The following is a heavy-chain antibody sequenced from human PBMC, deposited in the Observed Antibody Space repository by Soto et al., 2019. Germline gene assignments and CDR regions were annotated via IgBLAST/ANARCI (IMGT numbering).Heavy chain of an antibody. CDR3: TRVSRTWEDDY. V-gene: IGHV3-48*02. J-gene: IGHJ4*02. CDR1: GFTFSDYG. Sequence: EVQLVESGGGLAQPGGSLRLSCAASGFTFSDYGVTRVRQAPGKGLEWISYISSGRDTIYYADPVKGRFTISRDDAKETLFLQMNSLRDEDTAVYYCTRVSRTWEDDYWGRGTLVTVSS. D-gene: IGHD1-26*01. CDR2: ISSGRDTI.